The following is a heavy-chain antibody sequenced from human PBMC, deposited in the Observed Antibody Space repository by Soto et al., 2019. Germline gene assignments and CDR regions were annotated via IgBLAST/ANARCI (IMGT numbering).Heavy chain of an antibody. D-gene: IGHD6-13*01. CDR1: GFTFRSYA. CDR2: ISGSGGST. J-gene: IGHJ4*02. CDR3: AKARGHSSLFLEDY. V-gene: IGHV3-23*01. Sequence: EVQLLESGGGLVQPGGSLRLSCAASGFTFRSYAMSWVRQAPGKGLEWVSAISGSGGSTYYADSVKGRFTISRDNSKNTMYLQMNSLRAEDTAVYYCAKARGHSSLFLEDYWGQGTLVTVSS.